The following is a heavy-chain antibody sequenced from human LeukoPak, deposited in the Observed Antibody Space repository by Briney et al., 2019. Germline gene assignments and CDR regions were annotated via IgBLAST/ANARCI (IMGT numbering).Heavy chain of an antibody. CDR1: GGSISSYY. Sequence: SETLSLTCTVSGGSISSYYWSWIRQPPGKGLEWIGYIYYSGSTNYNPSLKSRVTISVDTSKNQFSLNLSSVTAADTAVYYCARDIVYLIDEDYGWGQGTLVTVSS. J-gene: IGHJ4*02. V-gene: IGHV4-59*12. D-gene: IGHD4-17*01. CDR3: ARDIVYLIDEDYG. CDR2: IYYSGST.